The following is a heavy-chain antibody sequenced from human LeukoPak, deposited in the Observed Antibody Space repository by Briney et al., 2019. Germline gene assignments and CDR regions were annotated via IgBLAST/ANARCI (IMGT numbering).Heavy chain of an antibody. CDR2: IITIFGAA. CDR3: ARDPDS. J-gene: IGHJ4*02. CDR1: GYTFTSYA. Sequence: GASVKVSCKASGYTFTSYAMHWVRQAPGQGLEWIGRIITIFGAANYAQKFQGRVTISADESTGTVYMELRSLRSEDTAVYYCARDPDSWGQGTLVTVSP. V-gene: IGHV1-69*13.